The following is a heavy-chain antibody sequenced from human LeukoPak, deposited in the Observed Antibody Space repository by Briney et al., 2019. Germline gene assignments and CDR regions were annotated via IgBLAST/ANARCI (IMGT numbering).Heavy chain of an antibody. CDR3: ARGRLRGSSPLYGSGSYYNGPWFDP. D-gene: IGHD3-10*01. Sequence: GASVKVSCKASGYTFTSYAMNWVRQAPGQGLEWMGWINTNTGNPTYAQGFTGRFVFSLDTSVSTAYLQISSLKAEDTAVYYCARGRLRGSSPLYGSGSYYNGPWFDPWGQGTLVTVSS. CDR1: GYTFTSYA. V-gene: IGHV7-4-1*02. CDR2: INTNTGNP. J-gene: IGHJ5*02.